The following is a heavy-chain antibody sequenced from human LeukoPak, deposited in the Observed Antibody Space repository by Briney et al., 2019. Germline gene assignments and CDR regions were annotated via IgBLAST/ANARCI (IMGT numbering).Heavy chain of an antibody. Sequence: SETLSLTCTVSSGSISNYYWSWFRQSPGKGLEWIGYIYYSGITNYNPSLKSRVTISVDTFKNQFSLNLNSVTAADTAVYYCARRDSSGYYSYWGQGTLVTVSS. CDR1: SGSISNYY. J-gene: IGHJ4*02. D-gene: IGHD3-22*01. CDR3: ARRDSSGYYSY. V-gene: IGHV4-59*01. CDR2: IYYSGIT.